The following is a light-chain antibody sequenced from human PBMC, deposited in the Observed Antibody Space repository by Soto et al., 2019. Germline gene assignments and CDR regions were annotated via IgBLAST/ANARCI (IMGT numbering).Light chain of an antibody. Sequence: QLVLTQPPSASGAPGQRVTISCSGSSSNIGSNFVYWYQQLPGTAPKLLIYRNTQRPSGVPDRFSGSKSGTSASLATSGLRSEDEADYHCATWDDSLSGSWVFGGGTKLTVL. V-gene: IGLV1-47*01. J-gene: IGLJ3*02. CDR2: RNT. CDR1: SSNIGSNF. CDR3: ATWDDSLSGSWV.